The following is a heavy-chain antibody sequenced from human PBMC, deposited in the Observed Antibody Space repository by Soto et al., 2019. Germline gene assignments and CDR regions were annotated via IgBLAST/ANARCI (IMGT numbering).Heavy chain of an antibody. CDR2: INWDGSVL. D-gene: IGHD6-19*01. J-gene: IGHJ4*03. CDR3: ARGACFCCCAYAVAGSFFCYFDA. Sequence: EVQLVESGGGLVQPGGSLRLSCAASGFTFRNYWMYWVRQAPGQGLEWVSRINWDGSVLSYADSVKGRLTISRDNVKYTLYMIMDSLRAEDPTVCYCARGACFCCCAYAVAGSFFCYFDAWGQGTMVTVSS. CDR1: GFTFRNYW. V-gene: IGHV3-74*02.